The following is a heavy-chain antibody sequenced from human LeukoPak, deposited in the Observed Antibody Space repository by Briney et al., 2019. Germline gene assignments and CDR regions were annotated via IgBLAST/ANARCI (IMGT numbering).Heavy chain of an antibody. CDR1: GFTFSSCA. D-gene: IGHD6-13*01. Sequence: GGSLRLSCAASGFTFSSCAMSWVRQAPGKGLEWVSGITDSGSNTFYADSVKGRFTISRDSYRNTLFLQMSSLRAEDTAVYYCAKDVVSSSWLDFDYWGQGTLVTVSS. CDR2: ITDSGSNT. CDR3: AKDVVSSSWLDFDY. J-gene: IGHJ4*02. V-gene: IGHV3-23*01.